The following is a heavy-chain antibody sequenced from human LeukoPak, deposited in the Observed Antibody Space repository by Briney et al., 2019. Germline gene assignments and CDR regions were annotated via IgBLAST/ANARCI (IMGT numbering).Heavy chain of an antibody. CDR2: MHPNSGNT. Sequence: GASVNVSCKASGYTFTSYDINWVRQATGQGLEWMGWMHPNSGNTGYAQKLQGRVTMTRNTSISTAYMQLSRLRSEHTAVYYCARAYSSGCHSWGQGTLVTVSS. D-gene: IGHD6-19*01. CDR1: GYTFTSYD. V-gene: IGHV1-8*01. J-gene: IGHJ4*02. CDR3: ARAYSSGCHS.